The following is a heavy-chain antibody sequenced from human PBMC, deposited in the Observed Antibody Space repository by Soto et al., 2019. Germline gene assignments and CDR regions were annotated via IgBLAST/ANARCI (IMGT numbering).Heavy chain of an antibody. CDR3: ARVGYDRITGRRVDYSYMDV. D-gene: IGHD1-20*01. V-gene: IGHV3-21*01. Sequence: GGSLRLSCAASGFTFSNAWMSWVRQAPGKGLEWVSSISSGSSYIYYADSVKGRFTISRDNAKNSLYLQMNSLRAEDTAVYYCARVGYDRITGRRVDYSYMDVWGKGTTVTVSS. CDR1: GFTFSNAW. J-gene: IGHJ6*03. CDR2: ISSGSSYI.